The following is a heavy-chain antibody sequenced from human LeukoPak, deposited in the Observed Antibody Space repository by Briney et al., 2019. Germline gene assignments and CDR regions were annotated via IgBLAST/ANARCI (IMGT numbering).Heavy chain of an antibody. CDR3: ARAKYYYDGRAFDI. D-gene: IGHD3-22*01. CDR2: INPNSGDT. CDR1: GYTLTGYY. J-gene: IGHJ3*02. Sequence: ASVNVSCKASGYTLTGYYMHWVRQAPGQGLEWMGWINPNSGDTNYAQEFQGRVTLTRDTSISTAYMELSRLRSDDTAVYYCARAKYYYDGRAFDIWGQGTMVTVSS. V-gene: IGHV1-2*02.